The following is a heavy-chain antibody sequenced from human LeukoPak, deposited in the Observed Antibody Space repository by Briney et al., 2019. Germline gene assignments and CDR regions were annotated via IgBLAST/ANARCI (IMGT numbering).Heavy chain of an antibody. J-gene: IGHJ4*02. CDR3: ARPAGRDYYDSIGYVLF. V-gene: IGHV1-18*01. Sequence: GASVKVSCQASGYTFTTYSIIWVRQAPGQGLEWMGRISAYNGNTDYAQKFQGRVTVTTDTSTSTAYMELRSLRLDDTAVYYCARPAGRDYYDSIGYVLFWAQRTRVTVSS. CDR1: GYTFTTYS. CDR2: ISAYNGNT. D-gene: IGHD3-22*01.